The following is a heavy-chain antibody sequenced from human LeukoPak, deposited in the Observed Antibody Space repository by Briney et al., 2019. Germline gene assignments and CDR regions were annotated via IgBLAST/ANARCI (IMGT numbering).Heavy chain of an antibody. D-gene: IGHD3-10*01. J-gene: IGHJ4*01. V-gene: IGHV3-7*01. CDR2: TKQDGSEK. CDR1: GFTFNSYW. Sequence: GGSLRLSCAASGFTFNSYWMSWVRQAPGKGLEWVANTKQDGSEKYYVDSVKGRFTISRDNAKNSLYLQMNSLRAEDTAVYYCATPSYNSGSYYIYWGQGTLVTVSS. CDR3: ATPSYNSGSYYIY.